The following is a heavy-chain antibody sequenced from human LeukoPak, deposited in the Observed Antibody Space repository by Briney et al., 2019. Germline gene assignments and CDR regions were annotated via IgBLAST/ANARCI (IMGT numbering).Heavy chain of an antibody. J-gene: IGHJ3*02. D-gene: IGHD3-22*01. Sequence: ASVKVSCKASGYTFTSYGISWVRQAPGQGLEWMGWISAYNGNTNYAQKLQGRVTMTTDTSTSTAYMELRSLRSDDTAVYYCARDWSRYYDSSGRLAFDIWGQGTMVTVSS. CDR1: GYTFTSYG. V-gene: IGHV1-18*01. CDR2: ISAYNGNT. CDR3: ARDWSRYYDSSGRLAFDI.